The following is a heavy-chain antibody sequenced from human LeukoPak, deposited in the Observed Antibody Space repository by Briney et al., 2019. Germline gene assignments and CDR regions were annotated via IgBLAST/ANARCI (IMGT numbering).Heavy chain of an antibody. J-gene: IGHJ3*02. Sequence: SETLSLTCTVSGGSISTYYWNWIRQPAGKGLEWIGRVYTSGSTNYNPSLKSRLTISVDTSKNQFSLRLSSVTAADTAVYYCATQAVAGTFDIWGQGTMVTVSS. CDR2: VYTSGST. D-gene: IGHD6-19*01. V-gene: IGHV4-4*07. CDR3: ATQAVAGTFDI. CDR1: GGSISTYY.